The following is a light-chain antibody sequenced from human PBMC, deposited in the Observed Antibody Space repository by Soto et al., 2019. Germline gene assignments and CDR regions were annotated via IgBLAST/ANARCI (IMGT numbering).Light chain of an antibody. Sequence: QSALTQPPSASGSPGQSVTISCTGTTRDVGGYNYVSWYQQYPGKAPKLMIYEVNKRPSGVPDRFSGSKSGNTASLTVSGLQAADEADYYCSSYAGSNNYVVFGGGTKLTVL. CDR2: EVN. CDR1: TRDVGGYNY. CDR3: SSYAGSNNYVV. J-gene: IGLJ2*01. V-gene: IGLV2-8*01.